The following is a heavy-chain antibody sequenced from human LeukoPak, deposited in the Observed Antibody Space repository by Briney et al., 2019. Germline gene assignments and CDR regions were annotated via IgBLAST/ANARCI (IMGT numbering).Heavy chain of an antibody. CDR1: GGSISSYY. Sequence: PSETLSLTCTVSGGSISSYYWSWIRQPPGKGLEWIGYIYYSGSTNYNPPLKSRVTISVDTSKNQYSLKLSSVTAADTAVYYCARMDSGGDCYSLDYWGQGTLVAVSS. J-gene: IGHJ4*02. D-gene: IGHD2-21*02. CDR3: ARMDSGGDCYSLDY. V-gene: IGHV4-59*01. CDR2: IYYSGST.